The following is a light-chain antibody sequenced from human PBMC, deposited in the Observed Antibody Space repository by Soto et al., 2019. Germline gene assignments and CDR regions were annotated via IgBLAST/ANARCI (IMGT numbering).Light chain of an antibody. CDR1: SSNIGAGYD. CDR3: QSYDSSLSAL. V-gene: IGLV1-40*01. Sequence: PSVSGAPGQRVTISCPGSSSNIGAGYDVHWYQQLPGTAPKLLIYGNSNRPSGVPDRFSGSKSGTSASLAITGLQAEDEADYYCQSYDSSLSALFGGGTKLTVL. J-gene: IGLJ3*02. CDR2: GNS.